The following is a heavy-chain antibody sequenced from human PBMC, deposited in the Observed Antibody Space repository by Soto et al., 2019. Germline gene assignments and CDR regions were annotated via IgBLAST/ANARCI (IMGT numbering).Heavy chain of an antibody. V-gene: IGHV1-18*04. CDR1: GYTFTSYG. D-gene: IGHD5-12*01. CDR2: ISAYNGYT. J-gene: IGHJ4*02. CDR3: ARILDKVMVDY. Sequence: ASVKVSCKASGYTFTSYGISGVRQAPGQGLEWMGWISAYNGYTKYAQILQGRVTMTTDTSTSTAYMELRSLRSDDTAVYYCARILDKVMVDYWGQRTLVAVSS.